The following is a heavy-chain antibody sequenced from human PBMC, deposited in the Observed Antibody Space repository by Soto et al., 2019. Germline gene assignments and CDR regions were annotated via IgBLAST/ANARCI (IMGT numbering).Heavy chain of an antibody. J-gene: IGHJ3*02. Sequence: SETLSLTCTVSGGSISSGGYYWSWIRQHPGKGLEWIGYIYYSGSTYYNPSLKSRVTISVDTSKNQFSLKLSPVTAADTAVYYCAREYGGAFYICGQGTMVTVS. D-gene: IGHD2-8*01. V-gene: IGHV4-31*03. CDR2: IYYSGST. CDR3: AREYGGAFYI. CDR1: GGSISSGGYY.